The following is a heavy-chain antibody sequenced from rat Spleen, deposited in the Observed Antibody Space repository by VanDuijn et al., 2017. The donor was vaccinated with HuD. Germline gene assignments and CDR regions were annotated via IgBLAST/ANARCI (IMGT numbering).Heavy chain of an antibody. V-gene: IGHV2-30*01. CDR2: IWTGGST. CDR3: TRARYNYSVMDGI. J-gene: IGHJ2*01. Sequence: QVQLKESGPGLVQPSQTLSLICTVSGFSLTSYNVHWVRQPTGKGLEWLGVIWTGGSTDYNSALKSRLSISRDTSKSQVFLKMNSLQIEATGIYYCTRARYNYSVMDGIWGQGVMVTVSS. CDR1: GFSLTSYN. D-gene: IGHD1-5*01.